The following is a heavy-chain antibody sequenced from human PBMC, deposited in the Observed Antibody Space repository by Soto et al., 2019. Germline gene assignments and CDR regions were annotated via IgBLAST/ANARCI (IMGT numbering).Heavy chain of an antibody. CDR3: AGSSSDMASDS. CDR1: GFSFSDYS. D-gene: IGHD6-19*01. Sequence: EVQLVESGGGLVKPGGSLRLSCAASGFSFSDYSMNWIRQAPGEGLEWVSSITSSSHFIYYRDSVKGRFTISRDNAKNSLYLQMNALRDEDTAVYYFAGSSSDMASDSWGQGTLVTVSS. V-gene: IGHV3-21*02. CDR2: ITSSSHFI. J-gene: IGHJ4*02.